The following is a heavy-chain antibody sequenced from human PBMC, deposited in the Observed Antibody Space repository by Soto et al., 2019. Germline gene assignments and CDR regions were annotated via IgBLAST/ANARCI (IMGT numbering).Heavy chain of an antibody. V-gene: IGHV3-30*18. J-gene: IGHJ4*02. CDR2: ISYDGYVA. CDR1: GFTFNIYG. CDR3: AKEGPITNWYFDY. D-gene: IGHD1-1*01. Sequence: QVQLVESGGGVVQPGRSLRLSCAASGFTFNIYGMHWVRQAPGKGLEWVTVISYDGYVAYYADSVKGRFTISRDNSKNTVYLQMNSLRTEDTAMYYCAKEGPITNWYFDYWGQGTLVTVSS.